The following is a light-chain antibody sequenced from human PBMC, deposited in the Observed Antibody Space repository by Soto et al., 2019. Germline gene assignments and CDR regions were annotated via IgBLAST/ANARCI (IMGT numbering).Light chain of an antibody. CDR1: QGVSSD. CDR2: GAS. CDR3: QPYNNRPMYT. J-gene: IGKJ2*01. V-gene: IGKV3-15*01. Sequence: DIVMTQSPVTLSVSPGERATLSCKASQGVSSDLAWYQQKPGQAPRLLIYGASTRATGIPARFSGSESGTEFPLTISSLQSDDFPVYYCQPYNNRPMYTFGQGTKLEIK.